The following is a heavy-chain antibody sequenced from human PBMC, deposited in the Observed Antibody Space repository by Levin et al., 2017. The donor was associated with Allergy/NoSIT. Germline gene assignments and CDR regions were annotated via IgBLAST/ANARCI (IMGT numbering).Heavy chain of an antibody. CDR3: ATGDCSGGSCHFFDF. D-gene: IGHD2-15*01. V-gene: IGHV3-15*05. CDR2: IKRKIDGETT. Sequence: KPGGSLRLSCAASGFNFSDVWMTWVRQSPGKGLEWVGRIKRKIDGETTDYTAPVKGRFSVSRDDSRNTFYLQMNNLKTEDTAVYYSATGDCSGGSCHFFDFWGQGTLVTVSS. J-gene: IGHJ4*02. CDR1: GFNFSDVW.